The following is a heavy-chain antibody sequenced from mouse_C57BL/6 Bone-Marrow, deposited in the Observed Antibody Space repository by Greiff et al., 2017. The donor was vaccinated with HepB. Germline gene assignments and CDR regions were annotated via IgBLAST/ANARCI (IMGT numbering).Heavy chain of an antibody. CDR3: ARMESTMVTTGFAY. Sequence: EVHLVESGPELVKPGASVKISCKASGYSFTDYNMNWVKQSNGKSLEWIGVINPNYGTTSYNQKFKGKATLTVDQSSSTAYMQLNSLTSEDSAVYYCARMESTMVTTGFAYWGQGTLVTVSA. D-gene: IGHD2-2*01. J-gene: IGHJ3*01. V-gene: IGHV1-39*01. CDR1: GYSFTDYN. CDR2: INPNYGTT.